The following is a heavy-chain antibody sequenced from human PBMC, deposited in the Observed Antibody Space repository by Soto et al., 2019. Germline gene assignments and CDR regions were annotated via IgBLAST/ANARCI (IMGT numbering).Heavy chain of an antibody. J-gene: IGHJ4*02. D-gene: IGHD3-10*01. CDR1: GGTFSSYA. V-gene: IGHV1-69*01. CDR2: IIPIFGTA. CDR3: ASVPSYYYGSGPGNYFDY. Sequence: QVQLVQSGAEVKKPGSSVKVSCKASGGTFSSYAISWVRQAPGQGLEWMGGIIPIFGTANYAQKFQGRVTITADESTSTAYMELSSLRSEDTAVYYCASVPSYYYGSGPGNYFDYWGQGTLVTVSS.